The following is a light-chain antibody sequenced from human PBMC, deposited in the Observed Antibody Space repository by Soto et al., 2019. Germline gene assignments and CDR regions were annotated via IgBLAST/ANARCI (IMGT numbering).Light chain of an antibody. CDR3: HQYNSYWT. V-gene: IGKV1-5*01. CDR1: QSLSTW. J-gene: IGKJ1*01. Sequence: LSASVGDRVTITCRASQSLSTWLAWFQQKPGKAPKLLIYDASSLESGVPSRFSGSGSGTEFTLTISSLQPDDFATYYCHQYNSYWTFGQGTKVDIK. CDR2: DAS.